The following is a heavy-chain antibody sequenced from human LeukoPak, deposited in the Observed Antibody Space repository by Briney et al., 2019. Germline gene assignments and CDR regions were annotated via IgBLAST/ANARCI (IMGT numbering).Heavy chain of an antibody. Sequence: GASVKVSCTASGYAFTSYDINWVRQATGQGLEWMGWMNPNSGNTGYAQKFQGRVTMTRDTSISTAHMELSSLRSEDTAVYYCAKAGIVATMNADWFYPWGQGTLVTVSS. CDR2: MNPNSGNT. CDR3: AKAGIVATMNADWFYP. J-gene: IGHJ5*02. V-gene: IGHV1-8*01. D-gene: IGHD5-12*01. CDR1: GYAFTSYD.